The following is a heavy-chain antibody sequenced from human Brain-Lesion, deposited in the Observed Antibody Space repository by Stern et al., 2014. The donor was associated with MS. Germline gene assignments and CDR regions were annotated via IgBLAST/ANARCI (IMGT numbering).Heavy chain of an antibody. CDR1: GYTLTEFS. J-gene: IGHJ4*02. CDR3: ATLSPGAGGNYYRHFDY. D-gene: IGHD1-26*01. V-gene: IGHV1-24*01. CDR2: FDPEDGET. Sequence: VQLFESGAEVKKPGASVKVSCKVFGYTLTEFSMHWVRPAPRKGLEWMGGFDPEDGETIYAQKFQGRVTMTEDTSTDTAYMELSSLRSEDTAVYYCATLSPGAGGNYYRHFDYWGQGTLVTVSS.